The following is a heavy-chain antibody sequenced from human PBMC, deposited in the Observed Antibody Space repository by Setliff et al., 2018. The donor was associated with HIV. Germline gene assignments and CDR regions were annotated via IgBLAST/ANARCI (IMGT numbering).Heavy chain of an antibody. CDR2: ISGSGGST. CDR1: GFTFSSYA. Sequence: PGGSLRLSCAASGFTFSSYAMNWVRQAPGKGLEWVSAISGSGGSTYYADSVKGRFTISRDNSKNTLYLQMNSLRAEDTAVYYCARVGIQRIAAPFDYWGQGTLVTVSS. CDR3: ARVGIQRIAAPFDY. D-gene: IGHD6-6*01. J-gene: IGHJ4*02. V-gene: IGHV3-23*01.